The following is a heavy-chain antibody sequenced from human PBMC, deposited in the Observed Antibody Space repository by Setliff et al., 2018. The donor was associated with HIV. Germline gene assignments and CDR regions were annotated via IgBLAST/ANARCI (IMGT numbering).Heavy chain of an antibody. CDR2: FYTNGDI. CDR1: GGSISRGSYS. Sequence: SETLSLTCTVSGGSISRGSYSWNWIRQPPGKGLEWIGYFYTNGDINYNPSFKSRVTMSADTSKNQFFLRLESVTAADTAVYYCARRVLRDDTITRSNWLDPWGQGTLVTVSS. V-gene: IGHV4-61*01. J-gene: IGHJ5*02. CDR3: ARRVLRDDTITRSNWLDP. D-gene: IGHD3-10*01.